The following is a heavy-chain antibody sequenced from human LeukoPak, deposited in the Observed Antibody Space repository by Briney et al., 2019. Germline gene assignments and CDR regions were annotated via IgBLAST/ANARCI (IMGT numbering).Heavy chain of an antibody. V-gene: IGHV3-48*03. D-gene: IGHD6-19*01. CDR3: ARDRAYSSGWYFDY. J-gene: IGHJ4*02. Sequence: GGSLRLSCVTSGFTFNSYDINWVRQAPGKGLEWVAYIGSTGGGSVKYYAGSVDGRFTISRDNAKDTLYLRLNSLRVDDTALYYCARDRAYSSGWYFDYWGLGTLVTVSS. CDR2: IGSTGGGSVK. CDR1: GFTFNSYD.